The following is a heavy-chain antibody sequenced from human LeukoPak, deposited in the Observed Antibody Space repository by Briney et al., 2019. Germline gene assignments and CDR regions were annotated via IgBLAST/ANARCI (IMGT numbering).Heavy chain of an antibody. CDR3: AGQDSSGYSHFDY. CDR1: GYSFTSYL. Sequence: GESLKISCKGSGYSFTSYLIGWVRQMPGKGLEWMGIVYPGDSDTRYSPSFQGKVTISADKSITPAYLQWGSLKASDTAMYYCAGQDSSGYSHFDYWGQGTLVAVSS. CDR2: VYPGDSDT. J-gene: IGHJ4*02. V-gene: IGHV5-51*01. D-gene: IGHD3-22*01.